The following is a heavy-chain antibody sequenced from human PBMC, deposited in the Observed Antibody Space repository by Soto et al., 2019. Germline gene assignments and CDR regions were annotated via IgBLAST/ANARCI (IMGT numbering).Heavy chain of an antibody. CDR1: GGSISSYY. V-gene: IGHV4-4*07. D-gene: IGHD3-3*01. J-gene: IGHJ6*02. Sequence: QVQLQESGPGLVKPSETLSLTCTVSGGSISSYYWSWIRQPAGKGLEWIGRIYTSGSTNYNPSLKSRVTMSVDTSKNQFSLKLSSVTAADTAVYYCARERLGIFGVVMMRYYYGMDVWGQGTTVTVSS. CDR3: ARERLGIFGVVMMRYYYGMDV. CDR2: IYTSGST.